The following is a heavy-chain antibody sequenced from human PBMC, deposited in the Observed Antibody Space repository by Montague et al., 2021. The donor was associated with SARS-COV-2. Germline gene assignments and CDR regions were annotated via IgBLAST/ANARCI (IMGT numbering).Heavy chain of an antibody. J-gene: IGHJ6*02. CDR1: GFTFSSYA. Sequence: SLRLSCAASGFTFSSYAMSWVRQAPGKGLEWVSGITTSGGSTYYADSVKGRFTISRDNSKNTLYLQMNSQRADDTAVYYCARVEGASLLWFGELLYLGGMDVWGQGTTVTVSS. D-gene: IGHD3-10*01. CDR2: ITTSGGST. V-gene: IGHV3-23*01. CDR3: ARVEGASLLWFGELLYLGGMDV.